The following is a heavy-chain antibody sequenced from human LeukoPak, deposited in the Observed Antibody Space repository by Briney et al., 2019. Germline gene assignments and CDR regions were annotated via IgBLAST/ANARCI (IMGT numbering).Heavy chain of an antibody. D-gene: IGHD2-21*01. CDR2: ICSGGST. J-gene: IGHJ6*02. CDR3: ASVIGAGYYYGMDV. V-gene: IGHV3-53*01. CDR1: GFTVSSDY. Sequence: PGGSLRLSCAASGFTVSSDYMSWVRQAPGKGLEWVSVICSGGSTYYADSVKGRFTISRDNSKNTLYLQMNSLRAEDTAVYYCASVIGAGYYYGMDVWGQGTTVTVSS.